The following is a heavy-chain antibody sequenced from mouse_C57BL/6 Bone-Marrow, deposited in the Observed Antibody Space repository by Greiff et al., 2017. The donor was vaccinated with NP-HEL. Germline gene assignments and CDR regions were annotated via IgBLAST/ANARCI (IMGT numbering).Heavy chain of an antibody. J-gene: IGHJ3*01. D-gene: IGHD2-2*01. CDR2: IDPSDSYT. CDR3: ASLYGYDGAWFAY. Sequence: QVQFQQPGAELVRPGTSVKLSCKASGYTFTSYWMHWVKQRPGQGLEWIGVIDPSDSYTNYNQKFKGKATLTVDTSSSTAYMQLSSLTSEDSAVDYCASLYGYDGAWFAYWGQGTLVTVSA. V-gene: IGHV1-59*01. CDR1: GYTFTSYW.